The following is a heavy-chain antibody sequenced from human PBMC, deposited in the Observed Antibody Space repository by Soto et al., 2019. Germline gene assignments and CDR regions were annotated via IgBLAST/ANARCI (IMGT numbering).Heavy chain of an antibody. CDR2: TYYRSKWNY. J-gene: IGHJ4*02. D-gene: IGHD1-26*01. Sequence: SQTLSLTCAISGDSVSNKGATWNWVRLSPSRGLGWLGRTYYRSKWNYDYAISVKSHISINPDTSKNQFSLQLNSVTPEDTAVYYCARDPPDFNSGLDDWGQGTVVTVSS. CDR3: ARDPPDFNSGLDD. CDR1: GDSVSNKGAT. V-gene: IGHV6-1*01.